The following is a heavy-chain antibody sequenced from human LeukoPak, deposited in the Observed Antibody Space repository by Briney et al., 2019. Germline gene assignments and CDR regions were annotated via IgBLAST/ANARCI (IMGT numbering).Heavy chain of an antibody. Sequence: GGSLRLSCAASGFTFSSYEMNWVRQAPGKGLEWVSSISSSSSYIYYADSVKGRFTISRDNAKNSLYLQMNSLRAEDTAVYYCARVGSGSHDAFDIWGQGTMVTVSS. CDR3: ARVGSGSHDAFDI. CDR1: GFTFSSYE. CDR2: ISSSSSYI. D-gene: IGHD1-26*01. J-gene: IGHJ3*02. V-gene: IGHV3-21*01.